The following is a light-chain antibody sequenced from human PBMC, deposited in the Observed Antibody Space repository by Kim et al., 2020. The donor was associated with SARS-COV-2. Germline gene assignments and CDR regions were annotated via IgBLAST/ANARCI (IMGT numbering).Light chain of an antibody. J-gene: IGLJ1*01. CDR1: NIGGHS. CDR3: QVWDTDTDHYV. CDR2: YDS. Sequence: APGHKARLTGGGNNIGGHSVNGYQQKRGQAPVLVMYYDSDRPSGIPERFSGSKSATTATLTISRVEAGDEADYYCQVWDTDTDHYVFGTGTKVTVL. V-gene: IGLV3-21*01.